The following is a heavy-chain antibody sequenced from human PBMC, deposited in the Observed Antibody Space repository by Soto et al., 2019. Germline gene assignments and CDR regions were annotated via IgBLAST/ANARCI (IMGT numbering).Heavy chain of an antibody. CDR3: AKTPSTIRVFGSFDI. D-gene: IGHD2-2*01. V-gene: IGHV3-23*01. J-gene: IGHJ3*02. CDR1: GFTFSIYP. Sequence: PGGSLRLSCAASGFTFSIYPMNWVRQAPGKGLEWVSTISGNGGSTYYADSVKGRFTISRDNSKNTLYLQMNSLRAGDTAVYYCAKTPSTIRVFGSFDIWGQGTMVTVSS. CDR2: ISGNGGST.